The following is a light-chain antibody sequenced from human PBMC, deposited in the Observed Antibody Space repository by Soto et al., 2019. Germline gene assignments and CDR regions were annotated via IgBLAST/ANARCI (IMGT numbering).Light chain of an antibody. CDR1: QSISDW. CDR3: QLFIPYYLTWT. V-gene: IGKV1-5*03. J-gene: IGKJ1*01. Sequence: DIQMTQSPSTLSASVGDRVTITCRASQSISDWLAWYQQKPGKAPKLLIYRTSTLESGVPSRFSGSGSGTEFTLTISSLQPDHYATYYCQLFIPYYLTWTFGQGTKVDI. CDR2: RTS.